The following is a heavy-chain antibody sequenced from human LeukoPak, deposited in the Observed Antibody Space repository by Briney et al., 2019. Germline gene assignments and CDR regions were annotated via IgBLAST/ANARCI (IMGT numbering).Heavy chain of an antibody. CDR1: GFTVSSYA. V-gene: IGHV3-23*01. Sequence: GGSMRLSCAASGFTVSSYAMSWVRHAPGKGLEWVSAISGRGGSTYYADSVKGRFTISRDNSKNTLYMQMNSLRAGDTAVYYCAKDRQAGYYYYYYMDVWGKGTTVTVSS. CDR3: AKDRQAGYYYYYYMDV. CDR2: ISGRGGST. J-gene: IGHJ6*03.